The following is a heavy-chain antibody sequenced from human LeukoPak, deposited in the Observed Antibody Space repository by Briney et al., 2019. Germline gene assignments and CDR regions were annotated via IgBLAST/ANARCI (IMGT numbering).Heavy chain of an antibody. J-gene: IGHJ3*02. V-gene: IGHV1-2*02. CDR1: GYTFTGYY. CDR3: ARDCSGGSCRAHGAFDI. Sequence: GAAVKVPCKASGYTFTGYYMHWVRQPPGQGLEWMGWINPNSGGTNYAQKFQGRVTMTRDTSISTAYMELSRLRSDDTAVYYCARDCSGGSCRAHGAFDIWGQGTLVTVSS. D-gene: IGHD2-15*01. CDR2: INPNSGGT.